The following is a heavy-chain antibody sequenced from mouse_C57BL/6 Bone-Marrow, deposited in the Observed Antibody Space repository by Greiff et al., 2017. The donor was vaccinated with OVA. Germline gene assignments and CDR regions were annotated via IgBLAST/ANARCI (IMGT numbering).Heavy chain of an antibody. Sequence: QVQLQQPGAELVKPGASVKLSCKASGYTFTSYWMHWVKQRPGQGLEWIGMIHPNSGSTNYNEKFKSKATLTVDKSSSPDYMQLSSLTSEDSAVYYCASLYYSNYDYYAMDYWGQGTSVTVSS. CDR3: ASLYYSNYDYYAMDY. V-gene: IGHV1-64*01. CDR1: GYTFTSYW. D-gene: IGHD2-5*01. CDR2: IHPNSGST. J-gene: IGHJ4*01.